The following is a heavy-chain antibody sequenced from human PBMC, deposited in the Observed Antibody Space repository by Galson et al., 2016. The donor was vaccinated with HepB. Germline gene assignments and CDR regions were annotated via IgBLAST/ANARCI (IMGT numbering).Heavy chain of an antibody. CDR2: IYPGDLDI. J-gene: IGHJ4*02. V-gene: IGHV5-51*01. CDR1: GYKFANYW. Sequence: QSGAEVKKPGESLKISCKGSGYKFANYWIGWVRQMPGKGLEWMGIIYPGDLDIKYSPSFQGLVTISVDKSTSTVYLQWGSLKASDTAMYYRARHTFHFDYWGQGTQVTVSS. CDR3: ARHTFHFDY.